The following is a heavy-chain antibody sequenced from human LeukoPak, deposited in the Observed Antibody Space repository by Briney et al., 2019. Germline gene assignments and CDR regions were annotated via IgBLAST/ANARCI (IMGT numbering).Heavy chain of an antibody. D-gene: IGHD4-17*01. CDR3: ARLRYGRGAFDI. V-gene: IGHV3-48*03. J-gene: IGHJ3*02. CDR2: ISSSGSTI. CDR1: GFTFSSYE. Sequence: PRGSLRLSCAASGFTFSSYEMNWVRQAPGKGLEWVSYISSSGSTIYYADSVKGRFTISRDNAKNSLYLQMNSLRAEDTAVYYCARLRYGRGAFDIWGQGTMVTVSS.